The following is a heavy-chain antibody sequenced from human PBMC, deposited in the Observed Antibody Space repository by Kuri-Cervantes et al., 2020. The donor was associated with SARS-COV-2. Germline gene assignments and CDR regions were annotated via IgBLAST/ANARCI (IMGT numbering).Heavy chain of an antibody. CDR1: GYTFITYG. CDR2: ISAWNRNT. Sequence: ASVKVSCKASGYTFITYGIRWVQPAPGQGLEWLGWISAWNRNTDYAQKVQGRVTLTTDTSTSTAYMELRSLRSDDTAVYFCARGYNSHFDYWGQGTLVTVSS. CDR3: ARGYNSHFDY. J-gene: IGHJ4*02. V-gene: IGHV1-18*04. D-gene: IGHD5-24*01.